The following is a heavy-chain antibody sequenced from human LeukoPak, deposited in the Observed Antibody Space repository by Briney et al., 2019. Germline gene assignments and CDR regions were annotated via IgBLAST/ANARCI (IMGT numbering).Heavy chain of an antibody. J-gene: IGHJ4*02. Sequence: GGSLRLSCAASGFTFSSYAMSWVRQAPGKGLEWVSAISGSGGSTYYADSVKGRFTISRDNSKNTLYLQMNSLRAEDTAVYYCAKEMAMIVVVTPPERGYRGQGTLVTVSS. CDR3: AKEMAMIVVVTPPERGY. D-gene: IGHD3-22*01. V-gene: IGHV3-23*01. CDR1: GFTFSSYA. CDR2: ISGSGGST.